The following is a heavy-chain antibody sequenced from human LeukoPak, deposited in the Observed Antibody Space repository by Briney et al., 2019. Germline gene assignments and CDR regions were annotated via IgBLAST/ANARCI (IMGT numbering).Heavy chain of an antibody. CDR3: ARGGGEYQPLYYFDY. CDR1: GYTFTSYY. Sequence: ASVKVSCKASGYTFTSYYMHWVRRAPGQGLEWMGIINPSGGSTSYAQKFQGRVTMTRDTSTSTVYMELSSLRSEDTAVYYCARGGGEYQPLYYFDYWGQGTLVTVSS. V-gene: IGHV1-46*01. D-gene: IGHD2-2*01. CDR2: INPSGGST. J-gene: IGHJ4*02.